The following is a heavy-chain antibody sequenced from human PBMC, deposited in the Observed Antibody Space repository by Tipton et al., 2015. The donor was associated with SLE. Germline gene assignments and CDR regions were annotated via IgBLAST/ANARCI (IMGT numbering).Heavy chain of an antibody. V-gene: IGHV4-39*07. Sequence: TLSLTCTVSSGSISSGAYYWGWIRQPPGKGLEWVGSISHSGTLHYNPSLKSRLTISVDPSKNQFSLKVNSVTAADSAVYYCARKELSTMRDYWGQGTLVTVSS. CDR2: ISHSGTL. CDR3: ARKELSTMRDY. D-gene: IGHD5-24*01. J-gene: IGHJ4*02. CDR1: SGSISSGAYY.